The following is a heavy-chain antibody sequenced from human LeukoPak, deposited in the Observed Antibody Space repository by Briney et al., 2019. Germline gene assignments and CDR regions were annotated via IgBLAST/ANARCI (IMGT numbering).Heavy chain of an antibody. CDR1: GFTFSSYA. Sequence: GGSLRLSCAASGFTFSSYAMHWVRQAPGKGLEWVAVISYDGSNKYYADSVKGRFTISRDNSKNTLYLQMNSLRAEDTAVYYCSTPLEEQLVFDYWGQGTLVTVFS. CDR2: ISYDGSNK. D-gene: IGHD6-13*01. J-gene: IGHJ4*02. V-gene: IGHV3-30-3*01. CDR3: STPLEEQLVFDY.